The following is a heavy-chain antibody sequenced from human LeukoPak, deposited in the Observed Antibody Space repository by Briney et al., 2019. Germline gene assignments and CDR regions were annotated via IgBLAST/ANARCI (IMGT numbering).Heavy chain of an antibody. CDR3: ATLERITMVRGVRYYYYGMDV. J-gene: IGHJ6*02. D-gene: IGHD3-10*01. Sequence: SETLSLTCAVYGGSFSGYYWSWIRQPPGKGLEWIGEINHSCSTNYNPSLKSRVTISADTSKNQFSLKLSSVTAADTAVYYCATLERITMVRGVRYYYYGMDVWGQGTTVTVSS. V-gene: IGHV4-34*01. CDR2: INHSCST. CDR1: GGSFSGYY.